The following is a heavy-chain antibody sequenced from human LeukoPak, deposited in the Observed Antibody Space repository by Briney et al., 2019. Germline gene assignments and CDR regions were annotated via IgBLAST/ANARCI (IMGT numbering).Heavy chain of an antibody. Sequence: SETLSLTCTVSGGSISSSGYYWSWIRQPPGKGLEWIGEINHSGSTNYNPSLKSRVTISVDTSKNQFSLKLSSVTAADTAVYYCARGTIVGARFDYWGQGTLVTVSS. D-gene: IGHD1-26*01. V-gene: IGHV4-39*07. CDR1: GGSISSSGYY. J-gene: IGHJ4*02. CDR2: INHSGST. CDR3: ARGTIVGARFDY.